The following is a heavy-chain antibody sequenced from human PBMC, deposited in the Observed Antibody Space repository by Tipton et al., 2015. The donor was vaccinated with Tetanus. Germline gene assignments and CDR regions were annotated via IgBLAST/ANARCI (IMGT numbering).Heavy chain of an antibody. CDR1: DFTFRSYG. J-gene: IGHJ5*02. Sequence: SLRLSCSASDFTFRSYGMHWVRQAPGKGLEWVAVISYDGGNKFYADSVKGRFTISRDNSQKMLYLHMDSLRSEDTAIYYCAKSMSGSGSPNWLDPWGQGTLVTVSS. CDR2: ISYDGGNK. CDR3: AKSMSGSGSPNWLDP. V-gene: IGHV3-30*18. D-gene: IGHD3-10*01.